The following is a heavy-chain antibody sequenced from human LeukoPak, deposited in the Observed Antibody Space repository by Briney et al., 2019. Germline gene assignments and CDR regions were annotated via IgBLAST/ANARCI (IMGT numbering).Heavy chain of an antibody. CDR2: ISYDGSNK. J-gene: IGHJ4*02. D-gene: IGHD3-10*02. V-gene: IGHV3-30*04. CDR1: GFTFSSNA. Sequence: PGGSLRLSCAASGFTFSSNAMHWVRQAPGKGLEWVAIISYDGSNKYYADSVKGRFTISRDNSKNTLYLQMNSLRAEDTAVYYCAKDLMDVRGVLTFDYWGQGTLVTVSS. CDR3: AKDLMDVRGVLTFDY.